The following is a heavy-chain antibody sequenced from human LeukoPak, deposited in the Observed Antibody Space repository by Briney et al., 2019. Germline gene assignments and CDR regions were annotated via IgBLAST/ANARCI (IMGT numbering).Heavy chain of an antibody. CDR2: INPNSCGT. V-gene: IGHV1-2*04. J-gene: IGHJ3*02. Sequence: ASVKVSCKASGGTFSSYSISWVRQAPGQGLEWLGLINPNSCGTNYAHKFQGWVTMTRDTSISTAYMELSRLRSDDTAVYYCARDICSGGSCGAEWVGAFDIWGQGTMVTVSS. CDR1: GGTFSSYS. CDR3: ARDICSGGSCGAEWVGAFDI. D-gene: IGHD2-15*01.